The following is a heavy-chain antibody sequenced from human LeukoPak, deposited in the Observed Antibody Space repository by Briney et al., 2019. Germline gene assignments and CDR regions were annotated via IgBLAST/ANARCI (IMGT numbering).Heavy chain of an antibody. V-gene: IGHV3-21*01. CDR3: ARDRPSYSSSWYYFDY. J-gene: IGHJ4*02. CDR1: GFTFSSYS. D-gene: IGHD6-13*01. CDR2: ISSSSSYI. Sequence: GGSLRLSCAASGFTFSSYSMNWVRQAPGKGLEWVSSISSSSSYIYYADSVKGRFTISRDNAKNSLCLQMNSLRAEDTAVYYCARDRPSYSSSWYYFDYWGQGTLVTVSS.